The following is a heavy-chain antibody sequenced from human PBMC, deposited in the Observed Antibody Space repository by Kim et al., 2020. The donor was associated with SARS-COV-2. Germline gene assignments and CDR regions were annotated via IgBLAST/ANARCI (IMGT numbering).Heavy chain of an antibody. J-gene: IGHJ4*02. D-gene: IGHD3-9*01. CDR1: GYTFTSYA. CDR2: IYTGNGNT. V-gene: IGHV1-3*04. CDR3: ARGGDIFGSY. Sequence: ASVKVSCKASGYTFTSYAMHWVRQAPGQRLEWMGWIYTGNGNTKYSQEFQGRVTITRDTSASTAYMELSSLRSEDTAVYYCARGGDIFGSYWGQGSLVTVSS.